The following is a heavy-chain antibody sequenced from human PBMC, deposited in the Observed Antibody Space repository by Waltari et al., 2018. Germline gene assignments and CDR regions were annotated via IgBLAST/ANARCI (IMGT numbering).Heavy chain of an antibody. J-gene: IGHJ5*02. V-gene: IGHV3-7*01. CDR3: ARGGQRFNP. CDR1: GFTFSTFW. D-gene: IGHD3-10*01. CDR2: IKEDGSEK. Sequence: EVQVVESGGGLVQPGGSLRLSCVASGFTFSTFWMSWVRQAPGKGLEGVANIKEDGSEKNYVDSVKGRFTISRDNAENSLHLQMNSLRVEDTAVYYCARGGQRFNPWGQGTLVTVSS.